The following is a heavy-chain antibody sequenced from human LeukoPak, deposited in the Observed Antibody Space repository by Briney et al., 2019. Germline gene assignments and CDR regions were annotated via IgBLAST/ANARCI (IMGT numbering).Heavy chain of an antibody. D-gene: IGHD3-22*01. J-gene: IGHJ4*02. CDR3: AKTYYYDPFDY. Sequence: PSETLSLTCTVSGGSISNSGYYWGWIRQPPGKGLEWIGNIYYSGSTYYNPSLKSRVTIFVDTSKNQFSLKLSSVTAADTAVYYCAKTYYYDPFDYWGQGTLVTVSS. V-gene: IGHV4-39*01. CDR2: IYYSGST. CDR1: GGSISNSGYY.